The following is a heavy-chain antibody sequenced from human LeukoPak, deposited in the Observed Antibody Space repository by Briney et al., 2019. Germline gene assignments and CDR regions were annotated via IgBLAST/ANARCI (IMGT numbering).Heavy chain of an antibody. J-gene: IGHJ4*02. CDR3: ARSHDLAGYYYFDY. CDR2: IIPIFGTA. V-gene: IGHV1-69*13. Sequence: GASVTVSCKASGGTFISYAISWVRQAPGQGREWMGGIIPIFGTANYAQKFQGRVTITADESTSTAYMELSSLRSEDTAVYYCARSHDLAGYYYFDYWGQGTLVTVSS. CDR1: GGTFISYA. D-gene: IGHD3-9*01.